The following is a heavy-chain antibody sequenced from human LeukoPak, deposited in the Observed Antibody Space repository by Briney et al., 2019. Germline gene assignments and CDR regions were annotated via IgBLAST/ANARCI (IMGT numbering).Heavy chain of an antibody. V-gene: IGHV2-5*01. J-gene: IGHJ5*02. Sequence: SGPTLVKPPQTLTLTCTFSGFSLSTSGVGVGWIRHPPEKALEWLALIYWNDEKRYSPSLKSRLTVTKDTSKNQVVLTMTNMDPVDTATYYCAHRRDRFDPWGQGTLVTVSS. CDR3: AHRRDRFDP. CDR2: IYWNDEK. CDR1: GFSLSTSGVG.